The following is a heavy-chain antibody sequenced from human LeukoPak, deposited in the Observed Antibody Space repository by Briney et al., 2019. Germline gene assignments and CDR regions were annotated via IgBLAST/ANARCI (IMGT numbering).Heavy chain of an antibody. V-gene: IGHV3-23*01. CDR1: RFTFANNF. D-gene: IGHD2-2*03. Sequence: GGSLRLSCAASRFTFANNFMSWVRQVPGKGLEWVSGIGGSGTRTYYADSVKGRFTISRDNSKNTLYLQMNSLRDEDTAVYYCAKDSHWILFDDWGQGTLVTVSS. CDR2: IGGSGTRT. J-gene: IGHJ4*02. CDR3: AKDSHWILFDD.